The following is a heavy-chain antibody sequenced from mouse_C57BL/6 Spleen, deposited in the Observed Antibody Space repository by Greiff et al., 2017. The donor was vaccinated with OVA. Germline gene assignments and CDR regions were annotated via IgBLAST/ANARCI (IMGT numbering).Heavy chain of an antibody. CDR3: ATGYRGFDY. J-gene: IGHJ2*01. CDR2: IYPGDGDT. Sequence: QVQLQQSGPELVKPGASVKISCKASGYAFSSSWMNWVKQRPGKGLEWIGRIYPGDGDTNYNGKFKGKATLTADKSSSTAYMQLSSLTSEDSAVYFCATGYRGFDYWGQGTTLTVSS. D-gene: IGHD2-14*01. CDR1: GYAFSSSW. V-gene: IGHV1-82*01.